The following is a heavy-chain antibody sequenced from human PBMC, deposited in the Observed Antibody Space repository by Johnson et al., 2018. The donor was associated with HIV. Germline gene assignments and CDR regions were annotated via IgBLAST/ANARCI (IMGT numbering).Heavy chain of an antibody. CDR2: ISGSGGST. V-gene: IGHV3-23*04. CDR1: GFSFSSYA. Sequence: EVQLVESGGGLVQPGGSLRLSCAASGFSFSSYAMSWVRQAPGKGLEWVSAISGSGGSTYYADSVKGRFTISRDNSKNTLYLQMNSLRAEDTAVYYCAKIGGGRWPRAAAFDIWGQGTMVTVSS. D-gene: IGHD4-23*01. CDR3: AKIGGGRWPRAAAFDI. J-gene: IGHJ3*02.